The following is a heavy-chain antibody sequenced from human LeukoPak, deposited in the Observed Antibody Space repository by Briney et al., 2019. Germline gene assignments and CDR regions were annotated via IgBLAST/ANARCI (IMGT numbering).Heavy chain of an antibody. Sequence: ASAKVSCKASGYTFTSYYMHWVRQAPGQGLEWMGIINPSGGSTSYAQKFQGRVTMTRDTSTSTVYMELSSLRSEDTAVYYCARNSGSLAYDYWGQGTLVTVSS. CDR2: INPSGGST. J-gene: IGHJ4*02. D-gene: IGHD5-12*01. CDR1: GYTFTSYY. V-gene: IGHV1-46*01. CDR3: ARNSGSLAYDY.